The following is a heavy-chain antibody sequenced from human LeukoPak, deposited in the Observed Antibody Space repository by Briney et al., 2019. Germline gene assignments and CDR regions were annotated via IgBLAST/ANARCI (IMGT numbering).Heavy chain of an antibody. CDR1: GFTFSGCG. J-gene: IGHJ4*02. CDR2: IWYDGSGE. CDR3: ARESSFTAMVFSGPA. V-gene: IGHV3-33*01. Sequence: SLRLSCVASGFTFSGCGMHWVRQAPGKGLEWAAVIWYDGSGEYYADSVKGRFTISRDNSKNALYLQVNSLRAEDTAVYYCARESSFTAMVFSGPAWGQGTLVTVSS. D-gene: IGHD5-18*01.